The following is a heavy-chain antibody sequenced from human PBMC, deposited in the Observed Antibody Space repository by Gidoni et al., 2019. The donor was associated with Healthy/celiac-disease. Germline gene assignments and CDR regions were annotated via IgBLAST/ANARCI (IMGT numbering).Heavy chain of an antibody. V-gene: IGHV4-34*01. D-gene: IGHD2-2*01. CDR2: INHSGST. J-gene: IGHJ5*02. CDR3: ASSQVGYCSSTSCYDMVWFDP. CDR1: GGSFSGYY. Sequence: QVQLQQWGAGLLKPSETLSLTCAVYGGSFSGYYWSWIRQPPGKGLEWMGEINHSGSTNYNPSLKSRVTISVDTSKNQFSLKLSSVTAADTAVYYCASSQVGYCSSTSCYDMVWFDPWGQGTLVTVSS.